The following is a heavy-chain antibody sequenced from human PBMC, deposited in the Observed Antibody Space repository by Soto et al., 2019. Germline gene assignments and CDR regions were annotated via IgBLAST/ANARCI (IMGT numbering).Heavy chain of an antibody. J-gene: IGHJ6*01. CDR1: RYTFTGYY. V-gene: IGHV1-2*04. D-gene: IGHD5-18*01. Sequence: GAPVKVCCKASRYTFTGYYMHSVRHSPGQGLEWMGWINPNSGGTNYAQKFQGWVTMTRDTSISTAYMELSRLRSDDTAVYYCARAAMGEDYYYYYGMDVWGQGSTVTVSS. CDR2: INPNSGGT. CDR3: ARAAMGEDYYYYYGMDV.